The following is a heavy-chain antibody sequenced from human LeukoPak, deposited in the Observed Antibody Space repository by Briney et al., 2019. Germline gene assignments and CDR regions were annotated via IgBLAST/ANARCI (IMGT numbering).Heavy chain of an antibody. CDR1: GGSISSSSYY. J-gene: IGHJ5*02. CDR3: AREIIVATISRWFDP. V-gene: IGHV4-39*02. CDR2: IYYSGST. Sequence: SETLSLTCTVSGGSISSSSYYWGWIRQPPGKGLEWIGSIYYSGSTYYNPSLKCRVTISVDTSKNQFSLKLSSVTAADTAVYYCAREIIVATISRWFDPWGQGTLVTVSS. D-gene: IGHD5-12*01.